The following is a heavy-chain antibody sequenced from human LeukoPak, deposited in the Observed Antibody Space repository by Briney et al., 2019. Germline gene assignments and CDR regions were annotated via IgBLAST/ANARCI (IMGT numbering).Heavy chain of an antibody. J-gene: IGHJ4*02. V-gene: IGHV3-33*06. CDR3: AKDRLSRRDKKYYFAY. CDR1: GFTFSSYG. Sequence: PGASVKLSCTASGFTFSSYGIRWVRQAPGKGLEWMGVISSYGGNTNYAHTVKGRFTISRDNSKNTRYLQMSSLRAEDTAVYYCAKDRLSRRDKKYYFAYWGGGRLLAVSS. D-gene: IGHD2-2*01. CDR2: ISSYGGNT.